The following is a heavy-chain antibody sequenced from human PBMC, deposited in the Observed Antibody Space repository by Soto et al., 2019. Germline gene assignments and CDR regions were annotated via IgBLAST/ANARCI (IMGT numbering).Heavy chain of an antibody. CDR2: ISAYNGST. D-gene: IGHD3-3*01. CDR3: ARDMRPDRYYDFWSGFYWFDP. J-gene: IGHJ5*02. CDR1: GYTFTSYG. Sequence: GASVKVSCKASGYTFTSYGISWVRQAPGQGLEWMGWISAYNGSTNYAQKLQGRVTMTTDTSTSTAYMELRSLRSDDTAVYYCARDMRPDRYYDFWSGFYWFDPWGQGTLVTVSS. V-gene: IGHV1-18*01.